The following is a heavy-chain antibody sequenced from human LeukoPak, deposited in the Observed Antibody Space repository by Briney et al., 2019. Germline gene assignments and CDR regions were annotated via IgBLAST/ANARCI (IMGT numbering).Heavy chain of an antibody. J-gene: IGHJ4*02. Sequence: SETLSLTCTVSGGSIRSSSYYWGWIRQPPGKGLEWIGSIYYSGSTNYNPSLKSRVTISLDTSKNQFSLKLSSVTAADTAVYYCPKRRCTNCNPFYFDYWGQGALATVSS. CDR2: IYYSGST. CDR3: PKRRCTNCNPFYFDY. V-gene: IGHV4-39*07. D-gene: IGHD2-2*01. CDR1: GGSIRSSSYY.